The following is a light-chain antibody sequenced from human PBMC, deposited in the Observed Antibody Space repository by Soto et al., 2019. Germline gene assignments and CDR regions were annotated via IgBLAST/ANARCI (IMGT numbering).Light chain of an antibody. J-gene: IGLJ3*02. Sequence: QSALTQPASVSGSPGQSITISCTGTSSDIGSYNLVSWYQQDPGKAPKLLIYDVSERPSGVSNRFSGSKSGNTASLTSSGLQVEDEADYYCCSYAGNSALVFGGGTKLTVL. CDR1: SSDIGSYNL. V-gene: IGLV2-23*02. CDR3: CSYAGNSALV. CDR2: DVS.